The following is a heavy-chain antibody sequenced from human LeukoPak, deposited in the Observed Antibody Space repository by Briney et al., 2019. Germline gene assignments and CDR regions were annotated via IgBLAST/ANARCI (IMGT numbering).Heavy chain of an antibody. D-gene: IGHD1-26*01. CDR3: ARDRGWDDLDAFDI. CDR2: IKQDGSEK. J-gene: IGHJ3*02. Sequence: PGGSLRLSCAASGFTFSNAWMSWVRQAPGKGLEWVANIKQDGSEKYYVDSVKGRFTISRDNAKNSLYLQMNSLRAEDTAVYYCARDRGWDDLDAFDIWGQRTMVTVSS. V-gene: IGHV3-7*01. CDR1: GFTFSNAW.